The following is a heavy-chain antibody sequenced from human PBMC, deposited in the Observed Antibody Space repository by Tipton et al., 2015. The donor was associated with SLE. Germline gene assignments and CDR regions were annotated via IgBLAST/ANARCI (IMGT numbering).Heavy chain of an antibody. D-gene: IGHD2-2*01. J-gene: IGHJ4*02. V-gene: IGHV1-69*05. Sequence: QSGPEVKEPGSSVKVSCKASGDTFNTYAFTWVRQAPGQGLEWMGAIIPIIGITKYAQEFQDRVTISTDESTNTAYMELTSLTSDDTAVYLCARGRDQLPASDYWGQGPLVTVSS. CDR1: GDTFNTYA. CDR3: ARGRDQLPASDY. CDR2: IIPIIGIT.